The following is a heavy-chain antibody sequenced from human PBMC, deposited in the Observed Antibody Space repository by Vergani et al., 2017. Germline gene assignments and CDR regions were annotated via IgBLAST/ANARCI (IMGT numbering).Heavy chain of an antibody. CDR3: ASAGPSGGWFDP. Sequence: QVQLVQSGAEVKKPGSSVKVSCKASGGTFSSYTISWVRQAPGQGLEWMGRIIPILGIANYAQKFQGRVTITADKSTSTAYMERSSLRSEDTAVYYCASAGPSGGWFDPGGEGTLVTVSS. J-gene: IGHJ5*02. CDR2: IIPILGIA. V-gene: IGHV1-69*02. CDR1: GGTFSSYT. D-gene: IGHD1-26*01.